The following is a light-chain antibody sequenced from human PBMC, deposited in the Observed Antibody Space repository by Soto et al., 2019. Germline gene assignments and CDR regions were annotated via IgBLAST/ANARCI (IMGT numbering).Light chain of an antibody. CDR2: DVS. CDR1: SSDVGGYNY. Sequence: QSVLTQPASVSGSPGQSITISCTGTSSDVGGYNYVSWYQQHPGKAPKLMIYDVSKRPSGVPDRFSGSKSGNTGSKTISGLQAEDEADYFCCSYPASATYVFETGTKLTVL. J-gene: IGLJ1*01. CDR3: CSYPASATYV. V-gene: IGLV2-11*01.